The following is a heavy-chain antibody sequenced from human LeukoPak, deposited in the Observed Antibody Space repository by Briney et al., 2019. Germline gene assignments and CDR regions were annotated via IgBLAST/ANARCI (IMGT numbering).Heavy chain of an antibody. Sequence: PGGSLRLSCAASGFTSSSYGMHWVRQAPGKGLEWVAVIWYDGSNKYYADSVKGRFTISRDNFKNTLYLQMNRLRAEDTAVYYCARETTVTTFYYYYYYGMDVWGQGTTVTVSS. CDR1: GFTSSSYG. J-gene: IGHJ6*02. D-gene: IGHD4-17*01. V-gene: IGHV3-33*01. CDR3: ARETTVTTFYYYYYYGMDV. CDR2: IWYDGSNK.